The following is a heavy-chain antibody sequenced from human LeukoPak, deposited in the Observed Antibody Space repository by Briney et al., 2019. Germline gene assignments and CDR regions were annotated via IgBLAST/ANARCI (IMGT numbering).Heavy chain of an antibody. Sequence: GGSLRLSCAASGFTVSSNYMSWVRQAPGKGLEWVSVIYSGGSTYYADSVKGRFTISRDNSKNTLYLQMNSLRAEDTAVYYCARGASGDYGDYWGQGTLVTVSS. CDR2: IYSGGST. D-gene: IGHD4-17*01. J-gene: IGHJ4*02. V-gene: IGHV3-53*01. CDR3: ARGASGDYGDY. CDR1: GFTVSSNY.